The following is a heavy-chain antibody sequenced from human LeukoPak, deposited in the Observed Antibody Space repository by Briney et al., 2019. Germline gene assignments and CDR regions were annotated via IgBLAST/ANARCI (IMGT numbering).Heavy chain of an antibody. D-gene: IGHD5-18*01. Sequence: GGSLRLSCAASGFTFSSYWMSWVRQAPGKGLEWVSSISSSSNYIYYADSVKGRFTISRDNAKNSLYLQMNSLRAEDTAVYYCAKDRLWAPPYSQEYSYGYESGYWGQGTLVTVSS. V-gene: IGHV3-21*04. J-gene: IGHJ4*02. CDR2: ISSSSNYI. CDR1: GFTFSSYW. CDR3: AKDRLWAPPYSQEYSYGYESGY.